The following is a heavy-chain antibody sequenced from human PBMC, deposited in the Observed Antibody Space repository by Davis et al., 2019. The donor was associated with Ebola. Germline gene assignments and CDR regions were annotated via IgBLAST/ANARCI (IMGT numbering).Heavy chain of an antibody. Sequence: ASVKVSCKASGYTFTSYAMNWVRQAPGQGLEWMGWMNPNSGNTGYAQKFQGRVTMTRNTSISTAYMELSSLRSEDTAVYYCARGGELLWFGELLSPFDYWGQGTLVTVSS. J-gene: IGHJ4*02. CDR3: ARGGELLWFGELLSPFDY. D-gene: IGHD3-10*01. CDR2: MNPNSGNT. V-gene: IGHV1-8*02. CDR1: GYTFTSYA.